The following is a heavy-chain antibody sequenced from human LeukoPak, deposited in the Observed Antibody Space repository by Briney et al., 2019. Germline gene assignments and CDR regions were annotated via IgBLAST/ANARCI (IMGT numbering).Heavy chain of an antibody. CDR2: ISGSGGST. V-gene: IGHV3-23*01. J-gene: IGHJ6*02. Sequence: GGSLRLSCAASGFTFSSYAMSWVRQAPGKGLEWVSAISGSGGSTYYADSVKGRFTISRDNSKNTLYLQMNSLRAEDTAVYYCAKAPRAAACTYNGKDGWGQGITVTVS. CDR1: GFTFSSYA. CDR3: AKAPRAAACTYNGKDG. D-gene: IGHD6-13*01.